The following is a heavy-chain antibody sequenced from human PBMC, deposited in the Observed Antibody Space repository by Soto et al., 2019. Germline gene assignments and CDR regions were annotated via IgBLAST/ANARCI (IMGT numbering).Heavy chain of an antibody. Sequence: ASXKVSCKASGYTFTSYGISWVRQAPGQGLEWMGWISAYNGNTNYAQKLQGRVTMTTDTSTSTAYIELRSLRSDDTAVYYCATVVVSIFGVVIIQGINWFDPWGQGTLVTVSS. V-gene: IGHV1-18*01. CDR2: ISAYNGNT. CDR3: ATVVVSIFGVVIIQGINWFDP. J-gene: IGHJ5*02. CDR1: GYTFTSYG. D-gene: IGHD3-3*01.